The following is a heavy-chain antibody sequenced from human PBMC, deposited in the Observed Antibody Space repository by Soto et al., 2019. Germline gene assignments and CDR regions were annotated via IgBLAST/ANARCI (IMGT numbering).Heavy chain of an antibody. D-gene: IGHD2-2*01. Sequence: GASVKVSCKASGYTFTGYYIHWVREAPGQGLEWMGWINPQTGGTSYAQKFQGRVTLSGDTSINTAYLELSRLRFDDAAVYFCARERYQVISDGMDVWGQGTTVTVSS. V-gene: IGHV1-2*02. CDR2: INPQTGGT. CDR3: ARERYQVISDGMDV. CDR1: GYTFTGYY. J-gene: IGHJ6*02.